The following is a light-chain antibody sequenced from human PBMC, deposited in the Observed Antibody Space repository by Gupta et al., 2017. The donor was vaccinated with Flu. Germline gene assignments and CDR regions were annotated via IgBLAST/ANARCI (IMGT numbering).Light chain of an antibody. Sequence: QSALTQPPSASGSPAQSVAISCTGTSSDVVAYHYVSWYQQHPGKAPKRMSYEITKRPSGVPDRFSGTKAGNAAFPTVAGHEAEEDADYCCTSYAGSNNFVFGGGTKVTVL. CDR2: EIT. J-gene: IGLJ1*01. CDR1: SSDVVAYHY. V-gene: IGLV2-8*01. CDR3: TSYAGSNNFV.